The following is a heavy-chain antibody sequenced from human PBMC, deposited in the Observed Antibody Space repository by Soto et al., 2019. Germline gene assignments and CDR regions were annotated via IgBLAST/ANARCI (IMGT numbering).Heavy chain of an antibody. V-gene: IGHV1-69*13. CDR2: IVPIYRTA. D-gene: IGHD6-13*01. CDR3: ARDSGAKLSSS. CDR1: GGTFSSYR. J-gene: IGHJ4*02. Sequence: SVKVSCKASGGTFSSYRINWMRQAPGQGLEWVGGIVPIYRTADYAQKFQGRVTITADESARTAYLEVRSLKSQDTAVYYCARDSGAKLSSSWGQGTLVTVSS.